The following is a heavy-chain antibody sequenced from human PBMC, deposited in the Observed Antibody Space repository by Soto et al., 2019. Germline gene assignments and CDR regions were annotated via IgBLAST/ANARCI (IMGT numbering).Heavy chain of an antibody. CDR1: GFTFSSYA. V-gene: IGHV3-23*01. D-gene: IGHD5-18*01. CDR3: ARVGLGGYSYGYISGYNYYGMDV. CDR2: ISGSGGST. Sequence: GGSLRLSCAASGFTFSSYAMSWVRQAPGKGLEWVSAISGSGGSTYYADSVKGRFTISRDNSKNTLYLQMNSLRAEDTAVYYCARVGLGGYSYGYISGYNYYGMDVWGQGTTVTVSS. J-gene: IGHJ6*02.